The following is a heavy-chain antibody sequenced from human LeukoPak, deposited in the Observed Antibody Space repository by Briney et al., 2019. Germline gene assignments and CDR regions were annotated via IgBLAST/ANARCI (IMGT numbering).Heavy chain of an antibody. D-gene: IGHD3-3*01. CDR2: MNPNSGNI. V-gene: IGHV1-8*01. J-gene: IGHJ4*02. Sequence: ASVKVSCKASGYTFTSYDINWVRQATGQGXXWMGWMNPNSGNIGYAQKFQGRLTMTRDTSITTAYMELSSLRSEDTAVYYCARGRVSYLDYWGQGTLVTVSS. CDR3: ARGRVSYLDY. CDR1: GYTFTSYD.